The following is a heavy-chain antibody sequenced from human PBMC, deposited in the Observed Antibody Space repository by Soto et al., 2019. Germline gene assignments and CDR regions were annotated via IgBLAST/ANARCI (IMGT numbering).Heavy chain of an antibody. CDR2: INHSGST. J-gene: IGHJ4*02. V-gene: IGHV4-34*01. CDR3: ARWGSYGDYPFYFDY. Sequence: SETLSLTCAVYGGSFSGYYWSWTRQPPGKGLEWIGEINHSGSTNYNPSLKSRVTISVDTSKNQFSLKLSSVTAADTAVYYCARWGSYGDYPFYFDYWGQGTLVTVSS. CDR1: GGSFSGYY. D-gene: IGHD4-17*01.